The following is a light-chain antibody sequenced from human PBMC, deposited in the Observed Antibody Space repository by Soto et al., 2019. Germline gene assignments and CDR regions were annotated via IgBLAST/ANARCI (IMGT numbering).Light chain of an antibody. V-gene: IGKV3-11*01. CDR3: QQSYSTFIT. Sequence: EIVLTQSPATLSLSPGERATLSCRASQSVSSYLAWYQQKPGQAPRLLIYDASNRATGIPARFSGSGSGTDFTLTISSLEPEDFATYYCQQSYSTFITFGQGTRLEIK. CDR1: QSVSSY. CDR2: DAS. J-gene: IGKJ5*01.